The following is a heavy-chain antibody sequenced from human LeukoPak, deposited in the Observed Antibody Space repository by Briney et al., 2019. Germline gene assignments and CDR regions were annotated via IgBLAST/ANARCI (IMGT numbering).Heavy chain of an antibody. CDR1: GYIFISYY. D-gene: IGHD1-1*01. Sequence: ASVKVSCKASGYIFISYYMNWVRQAPGQGLEWVGIINPRDGGTSYAQKFQGRVTMARDTSTSTVYMELSSLRSEDTALYFCARDGNYGMDVWGQGTTVTVSS. CDR3: ARDGNYGMDV. J-gene: IGHJ6*02. V-gene: IGHV1-46*01. CDR2: INPRDGGT.